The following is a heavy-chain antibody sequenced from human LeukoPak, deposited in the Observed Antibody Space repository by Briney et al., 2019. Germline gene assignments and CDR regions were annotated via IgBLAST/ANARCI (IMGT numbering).Heavy chain of an antibody. J-gene: IGHJ6*02. Sequence: GGSLRLSCAASGFTFSSYGMHWVRQAPGKGLEWVAVISYDGSNKYYADSVKGRFTISRDSSKNTLYLQMNSLRAEDTAVYYCAKDHQDIVVVPAATAYYYGMDVWGQGTTVIVSS. CDR1: GFTFSSYG. CDR3: AKDHQDIVVVPAATAYYYGMDV. D-gene: IGHD2-2*01. V-gene: IGHV3-30*18. CDR2: ISYDGSNK.